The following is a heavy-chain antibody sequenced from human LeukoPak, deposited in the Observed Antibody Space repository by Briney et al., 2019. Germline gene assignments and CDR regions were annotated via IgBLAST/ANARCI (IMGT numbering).Heavy chain of an antibody. CDR1: GFTFSSYS. Sequence: GGSLRLSCAASGFTFSSYSMNWVRQAPGKGLEWVSSISSSSSYIYYADSVKGRFTISRDNAKNSLYLQMNSLRAEDTAVYYCARVRYDSSGWYDYYYYMDVWGKGTTVTVSS. CDR3: ARVRYDSSGWYDYYYYMDV. V-gene: IGHV3-21*01. D-gene: IGHD6-19*01. J-gene: IGHJ6*03. CDR2: ISSSSSYI.